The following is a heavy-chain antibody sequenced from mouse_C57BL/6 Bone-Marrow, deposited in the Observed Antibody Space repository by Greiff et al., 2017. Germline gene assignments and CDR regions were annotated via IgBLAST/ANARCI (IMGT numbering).Heavy chain of an antibody. CDR3: ARRTTVVATDY. J-gene: IGHJ2*01. Sequence: VKLQQPGAELVKPGASVKLSCKASGYTFTSYWMHWVKQRPGQGLEWIGMIHPNSGSTNYNEKFKSKATLTVDKSSSTAYMQLSSLTSEDSAVFYCARRTTVVATDYWGQGTTLTVSS. V-gene: IGHV1-64*01. CDR1: GYTFTSYW. D-gene: IGHD1-1*01. CDR2: IHPNSGST.